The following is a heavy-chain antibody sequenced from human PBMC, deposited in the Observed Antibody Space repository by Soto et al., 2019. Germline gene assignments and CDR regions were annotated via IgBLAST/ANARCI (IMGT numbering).Heavy chain of an antibody. J-gene: IGHJ6*02. CDR2: INTAGSTK. Sequence: GGSLRLSCAASGFTFSNFEMHWVRQAPGKGLEWVSYINTAGSTKYYADSVKGRFTISRDNSKNTLYLQMNSLRAEDTAVYYCAKDEGELRYFDWLSHYYYYGMDVWGQGTTVTVSS. CDR3: AKDEGELRYFDWLSHYYYYGMDV. V-gene: IGHV3-NL1*01. CDR1: GFTFSNFE. D-gene: IGHD3-9*01.